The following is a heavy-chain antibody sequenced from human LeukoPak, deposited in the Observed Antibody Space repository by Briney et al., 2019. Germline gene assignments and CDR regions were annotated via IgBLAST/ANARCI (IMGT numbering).Heavy chain of an antibody. CDR3: GVAPHSDTLFGHF. Sequence: SETLSLTCAVSGGSISSGGYYWSWIRQHPGKGLVWIGYIYYSGSTYYNPSLMSRLTISVDTSNYQFSLQPSSVTAADAAVYYSGVAPHSDTLFGHFWAQGTLVRLSS. J-gene: IGHJ4*02. V-gene: IGHV4-31*11. CDR1: GGSISSGGYY. CDR2: IYYSGST. D-gene: IGHD3-3*01.